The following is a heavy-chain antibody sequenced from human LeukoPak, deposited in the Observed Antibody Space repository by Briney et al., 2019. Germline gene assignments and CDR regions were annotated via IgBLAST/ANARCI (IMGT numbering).Heavy chain of an antibody. CDR2: ISGSGGST. D-gene: IGHD2-2*02. CDR3: ARDLWVVPAAINYYYYGMDV. V-gene: IGHV3-23*01. J-gene: IGHJ6*02. Sequence: GGSLRLSCAASGFTFSSYAMSWVRQAPGKGLEWVSAISGSGGSTYYADSVMGRFTISRDNSKNTLYLQMNSLRAEDTAVYYCARDLWVVPAAINYYYYGMDVWGQGTTVTVSS. CDR1: GFTFSSYA.